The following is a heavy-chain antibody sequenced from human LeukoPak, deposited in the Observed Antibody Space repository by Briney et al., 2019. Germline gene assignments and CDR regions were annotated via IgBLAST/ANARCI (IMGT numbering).Heavy chain of an antibody. V-gene: IGHV3-30*02. CDR3: ARDAEIKYSSSWYEPPFDP. CDR2: IRYDGSNK. D-gene: IGHD6-13*01. Sequence: SGGSLRLSCAASGFTFSSYGMHWVRQAPGKGLEWVAFIRYDGSNKYYADSVKGRFTISRDNSKNTLYLQMNSLRAEDTAVYYCARDAEIKYSSSWYEPPFDPWGQGTLVTVSS. CDR1: GFTFSSYG. J-gene: IGHJ5*02.